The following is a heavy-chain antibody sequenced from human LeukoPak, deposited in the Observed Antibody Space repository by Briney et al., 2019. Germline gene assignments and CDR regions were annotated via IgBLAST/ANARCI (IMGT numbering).Heavy chain of an antibody. CDR3: ARPRHNWNYYFDY. V-gene: IGHV4-39*01. CDR1: VGSISSSGSY. J-gene: IGHJ4*01. Sequence: SETLSLTCTLSVGSISSSGSYWGWNRHPPGKGLEWIGTIFDGGSPYYNPSLKSRVTISVDTSKNQFSLNMTSLTAADTAVYYCARPRHNWNYYFDYWGHGILVTVSS. D-gene: IGHD1-7*01. CDR2: IFDGGSP.